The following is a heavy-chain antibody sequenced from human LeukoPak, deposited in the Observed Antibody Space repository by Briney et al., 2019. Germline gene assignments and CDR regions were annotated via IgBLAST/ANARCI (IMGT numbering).Heavy chain of an antibody. V-gene: IGHV3-23*01. J-gene: IGHJ4*02. Sequence: GGSLRLSCAASGFTISIYDLSWVRQAPGKGLECVSAIDRGVGSTYYADSVKGRFTISRDNSKNTLYLQMNNLRVDDTAVYYCAKKGQADDGGKPDWGQGTLVTVSS. CDR1: GFTISIYD. CDR3: AKKGQADDGGKPD. CDR2: IDRGVGST.